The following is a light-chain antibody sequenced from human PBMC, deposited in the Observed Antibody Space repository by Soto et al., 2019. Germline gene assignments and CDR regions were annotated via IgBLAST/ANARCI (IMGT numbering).Light chain of an antibody. CDR3: HQYNNWPPCT. CDR1: QSISTN. V-gene: IGKV3-15*01. J-gene: IGKJ1*01. CDR2: AAS. Sequence: EIVMTQSPATLSVSPGERVILSCRASQSISTNLAWYQYIPGQAPRLLIYAASTRSTGIPARFSGSGSGTDFTVSITSLQSEDYPVYYCHQYNNWPPCTCGQGTKVELK.